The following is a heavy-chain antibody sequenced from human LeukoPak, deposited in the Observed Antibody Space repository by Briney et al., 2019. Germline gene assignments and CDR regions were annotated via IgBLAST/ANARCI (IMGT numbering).Heavy chain of an antibody. Sequence: GGSLRLSCAASGFTVSSNYMSWVRQAPGKGLEWVSVIYSGGSTYYADSVRGRFTISRDNSKNTLYLQMNSLRAEDTAVYYCARSLLLSGHFDYWGQGTLVTVSS. D-gene: IGHD1-26*01. V-gene: IGHV3-66*01. CDR1: GFTVSSNY. CDR3: ARSLLLSGHFDY. CDR2: IYSGGST. J-gene: IGHJ4*02.